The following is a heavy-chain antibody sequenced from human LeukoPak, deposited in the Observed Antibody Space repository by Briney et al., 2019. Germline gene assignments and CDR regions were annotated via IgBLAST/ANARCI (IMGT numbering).Heavy chain of an antibody. CDR1: GFTFSSYE. J-gene: IGHJ4*02. CDR2: ISSSGSTI. CDR3: AREGGSYYCTGRPCYDY. Sequence: GGSLRLSCAASGFTFSSYEINWVRQAPGKGLEWVSYISSSGSTIYYADSVKGRFTISRDNAKNSLYLQMNSLRAEDTAVYYCAREGGSYYCTGRPCYDYWGQGTLVTVSS. D-gene: IGHD1-26*01. V-gene: IGHV3-48*03.